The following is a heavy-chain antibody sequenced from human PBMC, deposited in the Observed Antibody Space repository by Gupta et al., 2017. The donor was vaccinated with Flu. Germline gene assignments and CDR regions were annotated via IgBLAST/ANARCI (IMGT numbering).Heavy chain of an antibody. J-gene: IGHJ5*02. D-gene: IGHD2-15*01. V-gene: IGHV3-74*01. CDR2: MSSDGSIT. Sequence: EVHLVESGGGLVQPGGSLRLSCAASGFAFSSYWMHRVCQARGKGLVWVPRMSSDGSITNYADSVKGRFTISRDNAKDTLYLQMNSLGAEDTAGYYCARVAPCAVAATSCGSWCQGTLVTVSS. CDR1: GFAFSSYW. CDR3: ARVAPCAVAATSCGS.